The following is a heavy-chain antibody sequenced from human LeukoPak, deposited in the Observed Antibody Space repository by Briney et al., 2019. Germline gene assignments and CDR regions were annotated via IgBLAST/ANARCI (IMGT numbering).Heavy chain of an antibody. V-gene: IGHV3-30-3*01. CDR2: ISYDGSNK. Sequence: GRSLRLSCAASGFTFSSYAMHWVRQAPGKGLEWVAVISYDGSNKYYADSVKGRFTISRDNSKNTLYLQMNSLRAEDTAVYYCARAPSDYDFWSGYYGPRAIDYWGQGTLVTVSS. J-gene: IGHJ4*02. CDR3: ARAPSDYDFWSGYYGPRAIDY. CDR1: GFTFSSYA. D-gene: IGHD3-3*01.